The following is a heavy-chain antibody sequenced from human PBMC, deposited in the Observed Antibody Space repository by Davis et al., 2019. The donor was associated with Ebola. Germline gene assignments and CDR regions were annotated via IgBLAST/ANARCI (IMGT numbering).Heavy chain of an antibody. CDR1: GFTFYRYE. J-gene: IGHJ2*01. V-gene: IGHV3-48*03. Sequence: GESLKISCAASGFTFYRYEMNWVRQAPGKGLEWVSYISGSATSTFYADSVRGRFTVSRDNAKYSLFLQLNSLRDEDTAQYYCARDAEDGSGNWFFDFRGRGALVTVSS. CDR3: ARDAEDGSGNWFFDF. D-gene: IGHD5-24*01. CDR2: ISGSATST.